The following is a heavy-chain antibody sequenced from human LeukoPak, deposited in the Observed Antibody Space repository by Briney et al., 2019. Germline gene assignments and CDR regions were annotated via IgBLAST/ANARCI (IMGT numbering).Heavy chain of an antibody. CDR2: IKPDGSGK. V-gene: IGHV3-7*01. CDR3: SSQPAVLDLDC. J-gene: IGHJ4*02. D-gene: IGHD2/OR15-2a*01. CDR1: GFAFISYW. Sequence: GGSLRLSCAASGFAFISYWMTWVRQAPGKGLEWVANIKPDGSGKNYVDSVKGRFTISRDNAKNSLYLQMRGLRVEDTAVYYCSSQPAVLDLDCWCQGALVTVSS.